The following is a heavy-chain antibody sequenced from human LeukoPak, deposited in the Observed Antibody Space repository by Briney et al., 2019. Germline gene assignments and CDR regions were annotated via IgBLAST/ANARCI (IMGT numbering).Heavy chain of an antibody. Sequence: ASVKVSCKASGGTFSSYAISWVRQAPGQGLEWMGGIIPIFGTANYAQKFQGRVTITADESTSTAYMELSSLRSEDTAVYYCARVTVTMFDWFDPWGQGTLVTVSS. CDR3: ARVTVTMFDWFDP. D-gene: IGHD4-11*01. CDR2: IIPIFGTA. J-gene: IGHJ5*02. CDR1: GGTFSSYA. V-gene: IGHV1-69*13.